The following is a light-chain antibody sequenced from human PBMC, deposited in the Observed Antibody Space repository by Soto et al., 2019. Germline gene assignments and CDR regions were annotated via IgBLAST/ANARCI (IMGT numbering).Light chain of an antibody. CDR3: QQYGGSPRT. Sequence: EIVLTQSPGTLSLSPGERATLSCRASQSINNNYLAWYQQKRGQAPRLLIYGASSRATGIPDRFSGSESGTEFTLTSSRLQPEDVEVYYCQQYGGSPRTFGQGTKVEIK. V-gene: IGKV3-20*01. J-gene: IGKJ1*01. CDR2: GAS. CDR1: QSINNNY.